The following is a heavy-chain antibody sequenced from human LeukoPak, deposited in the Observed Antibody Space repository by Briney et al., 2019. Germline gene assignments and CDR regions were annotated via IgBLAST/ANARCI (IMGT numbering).Heavy chain of an antibody. CDR1: GGSFIGYY. J-gene: IGHJ4*02. Sequence: SAPLSLPCAVYGGSFIGYYWSWIRQPPGKGLEGIGEINHSGSTNYNPSLKSRVTISVDTSKNQFSLKLSSVTAADTAVYYCARGAFTYYYDSSGYYPRYYFDYWGQGTLVTVSS. D-gene: IGHD3-22*01. CDR2: INHSGST. CDR3: ARGAFTYYYDSSGYYPRYYFDY. V-gene: IGHV4-34*01.